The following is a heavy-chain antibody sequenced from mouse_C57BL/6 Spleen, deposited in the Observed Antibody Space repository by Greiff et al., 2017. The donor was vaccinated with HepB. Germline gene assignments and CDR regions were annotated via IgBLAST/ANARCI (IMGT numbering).Heavy chain of an antibody. V-gene: IGHV1-5*01. Sequence: EVQLQQSGTVLARPGASVKMSCKTSGYTFTSYWMHWVKQRPGQGLEWIGAIYPGNSDTSYNQKFKGKAKLTAVTSASTAYMERSSLTNEDSAVYYCTKGVYDRWYFDVWGTGTTVTVSS. J-gene: IGHJ1*03. CDR1: GYTFTSYW. CDR3: TKGVYDRWYFDV. CDR2: IYPGNSDT. D-gene: IGHD2-12*01.